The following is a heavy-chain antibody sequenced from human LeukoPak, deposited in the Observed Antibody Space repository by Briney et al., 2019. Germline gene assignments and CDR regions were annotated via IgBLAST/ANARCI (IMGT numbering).Heavy chain of an antibody. J-gene: IGHJ4*02. CDR3: AREGRDGFRVIDS. V-gene: IGHV5-51*01. CDR2: IYPDDSDT. Sequence: GESLKISCKASGYSFTTYWIGWVRQMPGKGLEWMGIIYPDDSDTRYSPSFQGQVTISADKSISTAYLQRSSLKASDTAMYYCAREGRDGFRVIDSWGQGTLVTVSS. CDR1: GYSFTTYW. D-gene: IGHD5-24*01.